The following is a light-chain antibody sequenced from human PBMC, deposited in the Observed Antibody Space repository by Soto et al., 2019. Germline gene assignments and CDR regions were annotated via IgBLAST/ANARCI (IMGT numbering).Light chain of an antibody. CDR1: QSVSSNY. V-gene: IGKV3-20*01. CDR2: GAS. Sequence: EIVLTQSPGTLSLSPGDRAPLSCRASQSVSSNYLAWYQQTPGQAPRLLIYGASSRATGIPDRFSGSGSGARSTLNINRLEAEEFSVDYCPPYGRLPQTVGQGTKVEIK. J-gene: IGKJ1*01. CDR3: PPYGRLPQT.